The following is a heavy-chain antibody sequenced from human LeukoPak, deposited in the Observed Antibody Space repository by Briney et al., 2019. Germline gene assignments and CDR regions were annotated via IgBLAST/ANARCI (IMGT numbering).Heavy chain of an antibody. Sequence: GGSLRLSCAASGLTFNTYWMTWVRQAPGKGLEWVANIKPDESETYYVDTVKGRFTISRDNAKNLLYLQMNSLRGEDTAVYYCGRFGYEAAVDLWGQGTLVTVSS. CDR2: IKPDESET. CDR1: GLTFNTYW. D-gene: IGHD6-13*01. CDR3: GRFGYEAAVDL. V-gene: IGHV3-7*01. J-gene: IGHJ4*02.